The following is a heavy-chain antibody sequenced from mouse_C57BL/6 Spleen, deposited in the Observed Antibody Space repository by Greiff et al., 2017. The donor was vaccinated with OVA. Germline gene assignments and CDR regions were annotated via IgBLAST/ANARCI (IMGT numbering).Heavy chain of an antibody. CDR3: ARDHLITTVVFDY. D-gene: IGHD1-1*01. J-gene: IGHJ2*01. Sequence: EVQVVESGGGLVKPGGSLKLSCAASGFTFSSYAMSWVRQTPEKRLEWVATISDGGSYTYYPDNVKGRFTISRDNAKNNLYLQMSHLKSEDTAMYYCARDHLITTVVFDYWGQGTTLTVSS. CDR2: ISDGGSYT. CDR1: GFTFSSYA. V-gene: IGHV5-4*01.